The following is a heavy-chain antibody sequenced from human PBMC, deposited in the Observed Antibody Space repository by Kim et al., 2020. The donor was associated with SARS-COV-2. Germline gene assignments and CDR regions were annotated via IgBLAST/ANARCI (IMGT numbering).Heavy chain of an antibody. D-gene: IGHD3-10*01. Sequence: GGSLRLSCVASGFTFSNYEMNWVRQAPGKGLERISYINSRDRTTYYADSVKGRFTISRDNAQRSLYLQMNSLRAEDTAVYYCARALHYYGSGSYIDYWG. J-gene: IGHJ4*01. V-gene: IGHV3-48*03. CDR2: INSRDRTT. CDR3: ARALHYYGSGSYIDY. CDR1: GFTFSNYE.